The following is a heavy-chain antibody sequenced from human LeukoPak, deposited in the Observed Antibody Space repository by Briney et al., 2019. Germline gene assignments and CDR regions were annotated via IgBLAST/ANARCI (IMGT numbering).Heavy chain of an antibody. Sequence: GGSLRLSCAASGFTFSTYGVHWVRQAPGKGLEWVAVISYDGSNKYYADSVKGRFTISRDDSKNTLYLQMNSLRAEDTAVYHCAKALLTGTYYYYAMDVWGQGTTVTVSS. CDR3: AKALLTGTYYYYAMDV. CDR2: ISYDGSNK. CDR1: GFTFSTYG. V-gene: IGHV3-30*18. J-gene: IGHJ6*02. D-gene: IGHD1-20*01.